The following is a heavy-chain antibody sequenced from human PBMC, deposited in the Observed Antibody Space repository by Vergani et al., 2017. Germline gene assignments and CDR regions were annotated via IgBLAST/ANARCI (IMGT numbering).Heavy chain of an antibody. Sequence: QLQLQESGPGLVKPSETLSLTCTVSGGSISSSSYYWGWIRQPPGKGLEWIGSIYYSGSTYYNPSLKSRVTISVDTSKNQFSLKLSSVTAADTAVYYCARVSRRITIFGVVRQRGAFDIWGQGTMVTVSS. J-gene: IGHJ3*02. D-gene: IGHD3-3*01. CDR2: IYYSGST. CDR3: ARVSRRITIFGVVRQRGAFDI. V-gene: IGHV4-39*07. CDR1: GGSISSSSYY.